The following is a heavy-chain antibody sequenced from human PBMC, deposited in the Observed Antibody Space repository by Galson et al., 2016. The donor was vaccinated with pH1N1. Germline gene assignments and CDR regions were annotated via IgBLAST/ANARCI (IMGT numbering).Heavy chain of an antibody. Sequence: WIRQPPGKGLEWIGSIRHSGTIYYNPSLKSRVTISVDMSKNQLSLTLSSVTAAETAVYYCARSRVWGLSDSWGQGTLVTVSS. CDR2: IRHSGTI. CDR3: ARSRVWGLSDS. D-gene: IGHD3-16*01. V-gene: IGHV4-38-2*01. J-gene: IGHJ4*02.